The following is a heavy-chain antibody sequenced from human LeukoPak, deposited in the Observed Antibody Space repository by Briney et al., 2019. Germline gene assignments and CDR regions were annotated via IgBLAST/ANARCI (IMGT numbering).Heavy chain of an antibody. CDR2: TYNSGST. J-gene: IGHJ5*02. D-gene: IGHD3-22*01. CDR1: GGSISSGDYY. V-gene: IGHV4-30-4*01. CDR3: ASPNYYDSRTAP. Sequence: SETLSLTCTVSGGSISSGDYYWSWIRQPPGKGLEWIAYTYNSGSTYYNPSLKSRVTMSADTSKNQLSLKLSSVPAVDTAVYYCASPNYYDSRTAPWGKGILVTVSS.